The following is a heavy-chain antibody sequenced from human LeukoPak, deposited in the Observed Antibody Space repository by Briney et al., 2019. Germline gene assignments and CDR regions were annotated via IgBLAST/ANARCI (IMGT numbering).Heavy chain of an antibody. CDR2: IYHSGNT. D-gene: IGHD6-6*01. CDR1: GYSISSGYY. V-gene: IGHV4-38-2*02. CDR3: ARCNYHYSSSSLGWFDP. J-gene: IGHJ5*02. Sequence: PSETLSLTCTVSGYSISSGYYWGWIRQPPGKGLEWIGSIYHSGNTYYNPSLKSRVTISTDTSKNQFSLKLSSVTAADTAIYYCARCNYHYSSSSLGWFDPWGQGTLVTVSS.